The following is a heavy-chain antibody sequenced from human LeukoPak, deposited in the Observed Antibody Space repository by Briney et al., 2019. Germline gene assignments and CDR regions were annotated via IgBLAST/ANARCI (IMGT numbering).Heavy chain of an antibody. CDR1: SGSISSSSYY. CDR3: ARHNRPLFDY. Sequence: PSETLSLTWTVSSGSISSSSYYWGWIRQPPGRGLEWIGSIYYSGSSHYNPSLKGRVTISVDTSKNQFSLKLSSVTAADTAVYYCARHNRPLFDYWGQGTLVTVSS. CDR2: IYYSGSS. V-gene: IGHV4-39*01. J-gene: IGHJ4*02. D-gene: IGHD1-14*01.